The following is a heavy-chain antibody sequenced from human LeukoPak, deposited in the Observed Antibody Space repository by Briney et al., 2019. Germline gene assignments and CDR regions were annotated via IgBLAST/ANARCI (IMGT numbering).Heavy chain of an antibody. D-gene: IGHD1-26*01. J-gene: IGHJ3*02. CDR2: ISSSSSSI. CDR3: ARALGKGAFDI. V-gene: IGHV3-48*01. CDR1: RFTFSSYS. Sequence: GGSLRLSCAASRFTFSSYSMNWVRQAPGKGLEWVSYISSSSSSIYYADSVKGRFTISRDNAKNSLYLQMNSLRAEDTAVYYCARALGKGAFDIWGHGTMVTVSS.